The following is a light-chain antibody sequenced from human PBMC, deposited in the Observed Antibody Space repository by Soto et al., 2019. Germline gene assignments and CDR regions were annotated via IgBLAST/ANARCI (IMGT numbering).Light chain of an antibody. CDR1: QGIRND. J-gene: IGKJ1*01. CDR3: LQDYNFPWT. Sequence: AIQMTQSPSSLSASVGDRVTITCRASQGIRNDLGWYQQKPGKAPKLLIYTASSLQSGVPSRFSGTGSGTDFTLTISSLQPEDFATYYCLQDYNFPWTFGQGTKVEIK. CDR2: TAS. V-gene: IGKV1-6*01.